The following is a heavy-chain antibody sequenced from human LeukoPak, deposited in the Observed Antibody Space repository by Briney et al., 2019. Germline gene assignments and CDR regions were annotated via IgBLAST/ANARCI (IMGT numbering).Heavy chain of an antibody. D-gene: IGHD3-10*01. V-gene: IGHV3-15*01. CDR3: ATDAYLLFGEFAY. Sequence: PGGSLRLSCAASGFSFRNTWMSWVRQSPGRGLEWVGRIKSNTDGGATVYSAPGKGRFTISRDDSKNTLYLQMDSLKAEDTAVYYCATDAYLLFGEFAYWGQGILVTVSS. CDR2: IKSNTDGGAT. J-gene: IGHJ4*02. CDR1: GFSFRNTW.